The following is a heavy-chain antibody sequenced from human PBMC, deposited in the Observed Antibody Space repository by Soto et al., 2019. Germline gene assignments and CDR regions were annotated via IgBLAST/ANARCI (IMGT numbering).Heavy chain of an antibody. J-gene: IGHJ6*03. CDR3: ARDRNYYYMDV. CDR1: GFTFSNYW. CDR2: IKSDGSST. V-gene: IGHV3-74*01. Sequence: EVQLVESGGGLVQPGGSLRLSCAASGFTFSNYWMHWVRQAPGKGLVWVSRIKSDGSSTAYADSVKGRFTISRDSAKNTLFLQMNSLRAEDTAVYYCARDRNYYYMDVWGTGTTVTVSS.